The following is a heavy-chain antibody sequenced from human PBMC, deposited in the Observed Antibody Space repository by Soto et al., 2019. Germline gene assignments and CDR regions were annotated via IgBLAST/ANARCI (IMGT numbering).Heavy chain of an antibody. CDR3: VRDYLLTGFDT. CDR1: NGSIGTYY. D-gene: IGHD3-9*01. CDR2: VYYSGST. Sequence: SETLSLTCTVSNGSIGTYYWTWVRQPPGKGLEWIGYVYYSGSTNYNPSLKSRVGMSIDTSKNQFSLEPKSVTAADTATYFCVRDYLLTGFDTWGQGTLVTVSS. V-gene: IGHV4-59*01. J-gene: IGHJ5*02.